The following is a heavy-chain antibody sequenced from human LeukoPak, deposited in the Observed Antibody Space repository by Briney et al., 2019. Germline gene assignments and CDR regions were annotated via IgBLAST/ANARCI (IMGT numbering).Heavy chain of an antibody. CDR3: ARDEIAAAGRGWDGMDV. V-gene: IGHV1-69*04. D-gene: IGHD6-13*01. CDR2: IIPILGIA. J-gene: IGHJ6*02. Sequence: SVKVSCKASGGTFSSYAISWVRQAPGQGLEWMGRIIPILGIANYAQKFQGRVTITADKSTSTAYMELSSLRSEDTAAYYCARDEIAAAGRGWDGMDVWGQGTTVTVSS. CDR1: GGTFSSYA.